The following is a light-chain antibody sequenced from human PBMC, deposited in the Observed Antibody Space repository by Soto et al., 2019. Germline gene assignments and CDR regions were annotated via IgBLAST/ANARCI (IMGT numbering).Light chain of an antibody. CDR3: FSFTSTNTHV. CDR1: SSDVGGYNY. CDR2: EVN. V-gene: IGLV2-14*01. Sequence: QSVLTQPASVSGSPGQSITISCTGTSSDVGGYNYVSWYQRHPGKAPKVIIYEVNNRPAGVSNRFSGSKSGNTASLTISGLQAEDEADYYCFSFTSTNTHVFGSGTKVTVL. J-gene: IGLJ1*01.